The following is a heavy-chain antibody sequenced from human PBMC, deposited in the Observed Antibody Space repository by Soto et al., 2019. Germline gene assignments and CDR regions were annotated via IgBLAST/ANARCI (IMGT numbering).Heavy chain of an antibody. CDR3: ARRYGPCFDY. V-gene: IGHV4-59*08. Sequence: PSETLSLTCAVSGGSISSYYWSWIRQPPGKGLEWIGYIYYSGSTNYNPSLKSRVTISVDTSKNQFSLKLSSVTAADTAVYYCARRYGPCFDYWGQGTLVTVSS. CDR2: IYYSGST. CDR1: GGSISSYY. J-gene: IGHJ4*02. D-gene: IGHD5-18*01.